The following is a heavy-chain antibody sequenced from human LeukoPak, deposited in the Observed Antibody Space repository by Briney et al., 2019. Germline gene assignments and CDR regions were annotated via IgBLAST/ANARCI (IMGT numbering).Heavy chain of an antibody. J-gene: IGHJ4*02. CDR2: IGSGGST. CDR3: AKDHGDAGDYFDY. V-gene: IGHV3-23*01. CDR1: GFTFRSYA. D-gene: IGHD4-17*01. Sequence: PGGSLRLSCAASGFTFRSYAMSWVRQAPGEGLEWVSAIGSGGSTYYADSVKGRFTISRDNSKNTLYLQMNSLRAEDTALYYCAKDHGDAGDYFDYWGQGTLVTVSS.